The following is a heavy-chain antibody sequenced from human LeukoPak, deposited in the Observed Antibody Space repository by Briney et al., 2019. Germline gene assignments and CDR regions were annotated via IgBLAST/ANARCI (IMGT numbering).Heavy chain of an antibody. CDR3: ASCLSYYYDTSGHQVRDAFDI. V-gene: IGHV4-4*02. CDR1: GASISSSHW. CDR2: INHSGST. J-gene: IGHJ3*02. Sequence: PSETLSLTCAVSGASISSSHWWSWIRQPPGKGLEWIGEINHSGSTNYNPSLKSRVAISVDTSKNQFSLKLSSVTAADTAVYYCASCLSYYYDTSGHQVRDAFDIWGQGTMVTVSS. D-gene: IGHD3-22*01.